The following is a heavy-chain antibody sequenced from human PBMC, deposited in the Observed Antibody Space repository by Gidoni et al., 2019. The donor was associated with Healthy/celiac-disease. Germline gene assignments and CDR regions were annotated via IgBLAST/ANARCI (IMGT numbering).Heavy chain of an antibody. CDR2: IYYSGST. J-gene: IGHJ6*03. D-gene: IGHD2-2*01. CDR3: ARYAKGYYYYMDV. CDR1: GCSISSYY. V-gene: IGHV4-59*01. Sequence: VQLQESGPRLVQPSEPLSLPCPVSGCSISSYYWSWIRQPPWKGLEWIGYIYYSGSTNYNPTLKSRGTISVDTSKNQFSLKLSSVNAEDTAVYYCARYAKGYYYYMDVWGKGNTVTVSS.